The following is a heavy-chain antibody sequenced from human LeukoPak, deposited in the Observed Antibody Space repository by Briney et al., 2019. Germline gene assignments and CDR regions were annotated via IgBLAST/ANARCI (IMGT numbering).Heavy chain of an antibody. Sequence: SQTLSLTCAISGDSVSSNSAAWNWIRQSPSRGLEWLGRTYYRSKWYNDYAVSVKSRITINPDTSKNQFSLQLNSVTPEDTAVYYCARVYPKTRLNYYYYYMDVWGKGTTVTVSS. CDR1: GDSVSSNSAA. CDR2: TYYRSKWYN. J-gene: IGHJ6*03. V-gene: IGHV6-1*01. CDR3: ARVYPKTRLNYYYYYMDV. D-gene: IGHD4-23*01.